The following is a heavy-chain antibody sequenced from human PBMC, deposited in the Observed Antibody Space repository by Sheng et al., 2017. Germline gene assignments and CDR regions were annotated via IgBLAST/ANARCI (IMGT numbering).Heavy chain of an antibody. J-gene: IGHJ6*02. CDR3: TRAEYYYYGMDV. Sequence: EVQLVESGGGLVQPGGVPSKLSCAASGFTFSGSAMHWVRQASGKGLEWVGRIRSKANSYATAYAASVKGRFTISRDDSKNTAYLQMNSLKTEDTAVYYCTRAEYYYYGMDVWGQGTTVTVSS. CDR1: GFTFSGSA. CDR2: IRSKANSYAT. V-gene: IGHV3-73*02.